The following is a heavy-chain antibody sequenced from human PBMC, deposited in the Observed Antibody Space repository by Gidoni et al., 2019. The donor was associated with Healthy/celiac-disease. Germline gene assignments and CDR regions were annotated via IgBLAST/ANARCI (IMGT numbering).Heavy chain of an antibody. D-gene: IGHD1-1*01. CDR3: AKVTPTGTHLIGYYYYYMDV. CDR1: GFTFSSYA. CDR2: ISGSGGST. V-gene: IGHV3-23*01. J-gene: IGHJ6*03. Sequence: EVQLLESGGGLVQPGGSLRLSCAASGFTFSSYAMSWVRQAPGKGLEWVSAISGSGGSTYYADAVKGRFTISRDNSKNTLYLQMNSLRAEDTAVYYCAKVTPTGTHLIGYYYYYMDVWGKGTTVTVSS.